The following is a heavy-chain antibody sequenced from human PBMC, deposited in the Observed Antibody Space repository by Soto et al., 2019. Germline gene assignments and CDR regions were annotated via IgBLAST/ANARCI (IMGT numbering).Heavy chain of an antibody. CDR3: AREGAATDNYCMDV. Sequence: ASVKVSCKASGYTFTDYYIHWVRQAPGQGLEWMGWVNPNSGGTNYAQKFQGWVTMTRDTSISTVYMELSSLKSDDMAVYYCAREGAATDNYCMDVWGQGTTVSVSS. D-gene: IGHD2-15*01. CDR1: GYTFTDYY. J-gene: IGHJ6*02. CDR2: VNPNSGGT. V-gene: IGHV1-2*04.